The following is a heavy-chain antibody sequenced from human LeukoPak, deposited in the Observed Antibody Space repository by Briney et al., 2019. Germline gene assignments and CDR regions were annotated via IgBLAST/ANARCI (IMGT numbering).Heavy chain of an antibody. CDR1: GFSLTTSRVA. D-gene: IGHD3-3*01. CDR3: AHSRTDYDFWIQNWFGP. J-gene: IGHJ5*02. Sequence: SGPTLVNPKQTLTLTCTFSGFSLTTSRVAVGWVRQPPGKTLEWLALIYGDDDKRYSPSLKSRLTITKDTSKNQVVLTMTNMDPVDTATYYCAHSRTDYDFWIQNWFGPWGQGTLVTVSS. CDR2: IYGDDDK. V-gene: IGHV2-5*02.